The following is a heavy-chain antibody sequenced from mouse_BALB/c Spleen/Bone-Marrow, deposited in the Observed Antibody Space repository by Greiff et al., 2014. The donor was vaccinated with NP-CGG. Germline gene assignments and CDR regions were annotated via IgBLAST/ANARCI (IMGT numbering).Heavy chain of an antibody. J-gene: IGHJ4*01. Sequence: EVKLQESGPDLVKPPQSLSLTCSVTGYSITSYYCWHWIRQFPGNHLEWMGYIHYSGTTDYNPSLKSRISITRDTSKNQYFLQLKSMTTEDTATYYCARFAGNPYTMDYWGQGTSVTVSS. V-gene: IGHV3-1*02. D-gene: IGHD4-1*01. CDR1: GYSITSYYC. CDR2: IHYSGTT. CDR3: ARFAGNPYTMDY.